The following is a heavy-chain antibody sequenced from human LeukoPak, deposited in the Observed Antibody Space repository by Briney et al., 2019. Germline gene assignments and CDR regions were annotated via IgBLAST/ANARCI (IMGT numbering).Heavy chain of an antibody. Sequence: GGSLRLSCAASGFTFSSYGMSWVRQAPGKGLEWVSAISGSGGSTYYADSVKGRFTISRDNSKNTLYLQMNSLRAEDTAVYYCATSSNPAYCGGDCSDYWGQGTLVTVSS. CDR2: ISGSGGST. CDR3: ATSSNPAYCGGDCSDY. V-gene: IGHV3-23*01. CDR1: GFTFSSYG. D-gene: IGHD2-21*02. J-gene: IGHJ4*02.